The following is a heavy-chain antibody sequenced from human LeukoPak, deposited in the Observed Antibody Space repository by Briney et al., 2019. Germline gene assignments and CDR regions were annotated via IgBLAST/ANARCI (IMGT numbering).Heavy chain of an antibody. J-gene: IGHJ4*02. CDR3: AKNGVVITYYFDY. D-gene: IGHD3-3*01. Sequence: GGSLRLSCAASGFTFSSYGMHWVRQAPGKGLEWVAFIRYDGSNKYYADSVKGRFTISRDNSKNTLYLQMNSLRAEDTAVYYCAKNGVVITYYFDYWGQGTLVTVS. CDR2: IRYDGSNK. V-gene: IGHV3-30*02. CDR1: GFTFSSYG.